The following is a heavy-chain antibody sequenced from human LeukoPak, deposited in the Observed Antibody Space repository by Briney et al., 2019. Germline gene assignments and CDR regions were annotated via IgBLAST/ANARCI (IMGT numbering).Heavy chain of an antibody. J-gene: IGHJ6*03. Sequence: PSETLSLTCAASGYSISSGYYWGCIRQPPGKGLEWIGSIYHSGSTYYNPSLKSRVTISIDTSKNQFSLKLSSVTAAGTAVYYCARTLHYYYYMDVWGKGTTVTVSS. CDR2: IYHSGST. D-gene: IGHD3-16*01. V-gene: IGHV4-38-2*01. CDR3: ARTLHYYYYMDV. CDR1: GYSISSGYY.